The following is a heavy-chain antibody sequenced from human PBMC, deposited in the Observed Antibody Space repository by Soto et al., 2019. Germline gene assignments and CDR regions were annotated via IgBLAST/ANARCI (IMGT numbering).Heavy chain of an antibody. J-gene: IGHJ6*02. CDR2: IFSSGNT. Sequence: NPSETLSLTCTFSGASISPYYWTCIRHPPGKGLEWIGYIFSSGNTNYSPSLKSRVTIPVDTSKYQFSLKLSSVTAADTAVYYCAREYYYDSAPYRGMDVWGQGTTVTVSS. CDR1: GASISPYY. CDR3: AREYYYDSAPYRGMDV. V-gene: IGHV4-59*01. D-gene: IGHD3-10*01.